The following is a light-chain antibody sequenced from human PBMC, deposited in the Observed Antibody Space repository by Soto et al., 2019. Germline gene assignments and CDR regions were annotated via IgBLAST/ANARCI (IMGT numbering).Light chain of an antibody. V-gene: IGKV1-6*01. Sequence: AIQVTQSPSSLSASVGDRVTITCRTSQGIRSALGWYQQKPGKVPKLLIYAASTLQSGVPSRFSGSGSGRDFTLTISSLQPEDFATYYCLLDYAYFCAFGQGTKVELK. CDR3: LLDYAYFCA. CDR2: AAS. CDR1: QGIRSA. J-gene: IGKJ1*01.